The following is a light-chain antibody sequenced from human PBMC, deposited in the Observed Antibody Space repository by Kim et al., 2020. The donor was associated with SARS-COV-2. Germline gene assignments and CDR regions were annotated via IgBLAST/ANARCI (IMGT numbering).Light chain of an antibody. CDR2: YDS. V-gene: IGLV3-21*04. J-gene: IGLJ2*01. Sequence: PGKTARITCGGNNIGSKSVHWYQQKPGQAPVLVIYYDSARPSGIPERFSGSNSGNTATLTISRVEAGDEADYYCQVWDSSSDHPVVFGGGTQLTVL. CDR3: QVWDSSSDHPVV. CDR1: NIGSKS.